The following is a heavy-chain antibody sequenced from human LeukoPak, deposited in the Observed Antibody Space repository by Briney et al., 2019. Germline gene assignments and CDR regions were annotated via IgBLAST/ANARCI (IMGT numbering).Heavy chain of an antibody. CDR3: ARAVEITMIVVVSHFDY. V-gene: IGHV4-30-4*01. CDR2: IYYSGST. Sequence: TLSLTCTVSGGSISSGDYYWSRIRQPPGKGLEWIGYIYYSGSTYYNPSIKSRDTLSVDTSKNQFSLKLSSVTAADTAVYYCARAVEITMIVVVSHFDYWGQGTLVTVSS. J-gene: IGHJ4*02. D-gene: IGHD3-22*01. CDR1: GGSISSGDYY.